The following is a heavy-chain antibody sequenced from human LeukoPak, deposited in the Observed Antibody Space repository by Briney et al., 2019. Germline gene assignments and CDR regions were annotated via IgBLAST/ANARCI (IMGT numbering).Heavy chain of an antibody. V-gene: IGHV5-51*01. CDR1: GYDFTSYW. J-gene: IGHJ4*02. CDR2: IYPGDSDT. Sequence: GGSLKISCEGSGYDFTSYWIGWVRQIPGKGLEWMGIIYPGDSDTRYSPSFQGQVTISADKSITTAYLQWSSLKASDIAMYYCARLGTTVDYWGQGTLVTVSS. D-gene: IGHD4-17*01. CDR3: ARLGTTVDY.